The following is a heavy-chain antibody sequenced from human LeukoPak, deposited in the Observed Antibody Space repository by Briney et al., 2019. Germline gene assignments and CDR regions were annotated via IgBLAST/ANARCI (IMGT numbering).Heavy chain of an antibody. CDR2: ISAGGGST. CDR3: AKRDSGLLDY. J-gene: IGHJ4*02. CDR1: GFTFSSYG. Sequence: PGGSLRLSCAASGFTFSSYGMSWVCQAPGKGLEWVSAISAGGGSTYYADSVKGRFTISRDISKNTLYLQMNSLRAEDTAVYYCAKRDSGLLDYWGQGTLVTVSS. V-gene: IGHV3-23*01. D-gene: IGHD2-15*01.